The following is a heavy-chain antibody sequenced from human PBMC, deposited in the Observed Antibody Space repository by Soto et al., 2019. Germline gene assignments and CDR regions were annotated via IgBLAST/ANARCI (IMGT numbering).Heavy chain of an antibody. V-gene: IGHV1-18*01. D-gene: IGHD6-13*01. CDR2: ISAYNGNT. J-gene: IGHJ4*02. Sequence: QVQLVQSGAEVKKPWASVKVSCKASGYTFTNYAFSWVRQAPGQGLEWMGWISAYNGNTNYPQKLQGRVTMTTDTSTSTAYMELRSLRSDDTAVYYCARALAAAGPFDCWGQGTLVTVSS. CDR3: ARALAAAGPFDC. CDR1: GYTFTNYA.